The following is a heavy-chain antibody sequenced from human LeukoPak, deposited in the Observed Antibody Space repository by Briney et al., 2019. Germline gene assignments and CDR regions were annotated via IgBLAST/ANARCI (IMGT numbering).Heavy chain of an antibody. Sequence: GGSLRLSCAASGFTFSSYAMSWVRQAPGKGLEWVANIKQDGSEKYYVDSVKGRFTISRDNAKNSLYLQMNSLRAEDTAVYYCARVKGGYYYDGSAYYPTEYYFDYWGQGTLVTVSS. D-gene: IGHD3-22*01. CDR3: ARVKGGYYYDGSAYYPTEYYFDY. J-gene: IGHJ4*02. CDR1: GFTFSSYA. CDR2: IKQDGSEK. V-gene: IGHV3-7*01.